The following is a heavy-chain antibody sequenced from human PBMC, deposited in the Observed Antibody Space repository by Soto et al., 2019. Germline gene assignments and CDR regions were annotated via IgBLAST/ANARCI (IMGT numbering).Heavy chain of an antibody. Sequence: SETLSLTCAVYGGSFSGYYWSWIRQPPGKGLEWIGEINHSGSTNYNPSLKSRVTISVDTSKNQFSLKLSSVTAADTAVCYCARAMDWNYVYYYYYGMDVWGQGTTVTVSS. CDR2: INHSGST. CDR3: ARAMDWNYVYYYYYGMDV. V-gene: IGHV4-34*01. CDR1: GGSFSGYY. D-gene: IGHD1-7*01. J-gene: IGHJ6*02.